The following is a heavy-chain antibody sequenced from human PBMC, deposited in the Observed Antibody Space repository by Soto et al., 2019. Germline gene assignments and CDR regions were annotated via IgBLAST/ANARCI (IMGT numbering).Heavy chain of an antibody. Sequence: SGPTLVKPTQTLTLTCTFSGFSLSTSGVGVGWIRQPPGKALEWLALIYWADDKRYSPSLKSRLTITKDTSKNQVVLTRTNMDPVDTATYYCAHSDWWIRYFDYWGQGTLVTVSS. J-gene: IGHJ4*02. D-gene: IGHD5-18*01. CDR3: AHSDWWIRYFDY. V-gene: IGHV2-5*02. CDR2: IYWADDK. CDR1: GFSLSTSGVG.